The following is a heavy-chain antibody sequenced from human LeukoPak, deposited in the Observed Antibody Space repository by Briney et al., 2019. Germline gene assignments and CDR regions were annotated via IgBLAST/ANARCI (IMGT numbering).Heavy chain of an antibody. CDR3: ARALGYCSGGSCYGPSPLYYYMDV. V-gene: IGHV3-7*01. D-gene: IGHD2-15*01. Sequence: PGGSLRLSCAASGLTFSSYWMSWVRQAPGKGLEWVANIKQDGSEKYYVDSVKGRFTISRDNAKNSLYLQMNSLRAEDTAVYYCARALGYCSGGSCYGPSPLYYYMDVWGKGTTVTVSS. CDR2: IKQDGSEK. J-gene: IGHJ6*03. CDR1: GLTFSSYW.